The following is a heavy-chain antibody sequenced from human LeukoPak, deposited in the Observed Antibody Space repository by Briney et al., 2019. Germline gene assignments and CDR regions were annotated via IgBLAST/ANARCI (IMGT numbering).Heavy chain of an antibody. D-gene: IGHD3-9*01. V-gene: IGHV4-61*02. Sequence: SETLSLTCTVSGGSISSGSYYWGWIRQPAGKGLEWIGRIYTSGSTNYNPSPKSRVTISVDTSKNQFSLKLSAVTAADTDVYDCARDGFRYLDWLHGGGWWFDPWGQGTLVTVSS. CDR2: IYTSGST. CDR3: ARDGFRYLDWLHGGGWWFDP. CDR1: GGSISSGSYY. J-gene: IGHJ5*02.